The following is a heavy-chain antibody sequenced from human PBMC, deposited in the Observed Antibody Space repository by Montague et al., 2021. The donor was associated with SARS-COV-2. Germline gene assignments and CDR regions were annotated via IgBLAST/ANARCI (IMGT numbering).Heavy chain of an antibody. CDR3: AAQTDYYYYSLDV. J-gene: IGHJ6*02. V-gene: IGHV4-59*08. CDR2: IYDSGYV. CDR1: GGSIRNYY. Sequence: SETLSLTCAVSGGSIRNYYWSWIRQPPGRGLEWIAYIYDSGYVDYNPSLKSRVTILVDTSKNQFSLKLSSVTAADTAVYYCAAQTDYYYYSLDVWGQGTTATVS.